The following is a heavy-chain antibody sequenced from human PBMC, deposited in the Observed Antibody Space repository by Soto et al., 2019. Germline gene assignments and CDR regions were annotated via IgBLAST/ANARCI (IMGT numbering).Heavy chain of an antibody. CDR2: ISLYSDGT. CDR1: GYTFSNYG. CDR3: AGGGSVYGDYELDY. J-gene: IGHJ4*01. D-gene: IGHD4-17*01. V-gene: IGHV1-18*01. Sequence: VPVKVSCKTSGYTFSNYGITWVRQAPGQPLEWLGWISLYSDGTNYAQKFQGRVSMTTDTSTTTAYMELRSLRSDDTAVYYWAGGGSVYGDYELDYLGHGTLDTV.